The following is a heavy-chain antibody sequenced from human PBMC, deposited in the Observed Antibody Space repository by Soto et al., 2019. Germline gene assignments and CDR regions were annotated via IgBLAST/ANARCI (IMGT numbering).Heavy chain of an antibody. CDR2: IYSIGNT. CDR3: RRSSRYSTDV. D-gene: IGHD6-19*01. V-gene: IGHV4-39*01. J-gene: IGHJ6*02. CDR1: DASSRSRAY. Sequence: SQLMSLTCTVSDASSRSRAYLRRIRQPPGKGLEWIGSIYSIGNTYYNPSLKSGVTISADTSKNQFSLNLISVTAADTAVYYCRRSSRYSTDVWGQGITVTVSS.